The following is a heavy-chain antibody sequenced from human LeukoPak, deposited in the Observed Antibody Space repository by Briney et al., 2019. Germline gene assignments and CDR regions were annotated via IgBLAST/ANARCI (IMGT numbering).Heavy chain of an antibody. V-gene: IGHV4-31*03. D-gene: IGHD1-26*01. CDR2: IYYSGST. CDR3: ARANPHSGSYYGPCDY. J-gene: IGHJ4*02. Sequence: TTSQTLSLTCTVSGGSISSGGYYWSWIRQHPGKGLEWIGYIYYSGSTYYNPSLKSRVTISVDTSKNQFSLKLSSVTAADTAVYYCARANPHSGSYYGPCDYWGQGTLVTVSS. CDR1: GGSISSGGYY.